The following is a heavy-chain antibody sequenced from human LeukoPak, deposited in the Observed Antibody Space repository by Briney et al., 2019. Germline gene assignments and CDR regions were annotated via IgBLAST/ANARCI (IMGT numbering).Heavy chain of an antibody. J-gene: IGHJ4*02. Sequence: SETLSLTCTVSGGSISSSSYYWGWIRQPPGKGLEWIGSIYYSGSTYYNPSLKSRVTISVDTSKNQFSLKLSSVTAADTAVYYCARDRDSLGYCSSTSCSDYWGQGTLVTVSS. CDR3: ARDRDSLGYCSSTSCSDY. CDR1: GGSISSSSYY. D-gene: IGHD2-2*01. CDR2: IYYSGST. V-gene: IGHV4-39*07.